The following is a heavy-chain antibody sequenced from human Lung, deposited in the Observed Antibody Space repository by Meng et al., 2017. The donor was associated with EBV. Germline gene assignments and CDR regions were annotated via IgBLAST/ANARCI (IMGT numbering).Heavy chain of an antibody. CDR2: ISAYNGNT. V-gene: IGHV1-18*01. CDR1: GYTFTSYD. CDR3: ARVEVGITSGDY. J-gene: IGHJ4*02. D-gene: IGHD1-26*01. Sequence: GHLVQTGGEVKKPGASVKVSCKASGYTFTSYDINWVRQATGQGLEWMGWISAYNGNTNYAQTLQGRVTMTTDTSTSTAYMELRSLRSDDTAVYYCARVEVGITSGDYWGQGTLVTVAS.